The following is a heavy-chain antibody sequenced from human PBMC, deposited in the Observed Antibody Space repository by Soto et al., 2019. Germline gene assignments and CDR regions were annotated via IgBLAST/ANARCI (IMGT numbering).Heavy chain of an antibody. J-gene: IGHJ4*02. V-gene: IGHV3-30*18. CDR2: ISYDGSNK. CDR3: AKGDRYYYGSGSYRRELGY. D-gene: IGHD3-10*01. Sequence: GGSLRLSCAASGFTFSSYGMHWVRQAPGKGLEWVAVISYDGSNKYYADSVKGRFTISRDNSKNTLYLQMNSLRAEDTAVYYCAKGDRYYYGSGSYRRELGYWGQGTLVTVSS. CDR1: GFTFSSYG.